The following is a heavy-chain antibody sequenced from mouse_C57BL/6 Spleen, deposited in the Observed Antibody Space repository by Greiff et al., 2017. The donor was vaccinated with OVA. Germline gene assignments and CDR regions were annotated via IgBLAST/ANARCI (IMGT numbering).Heavy chain of an antibody. Sequence: QVQLQQPGAELVRPGTSVKLSCKASGYTFTSYWMHWVKQRPGQGLEWIGVIDPSDSYTNYNQKFKGKATLTVDTSSSTAYMQLSSLTSEDSAVYYCARIGGWLPDYWGQGTTLTVSS. J-gene: IGHJ2*01. CDR3: ARIGGWLPDY. CDR1: GYTFTSYW. D-gene: IGHD2-3*01. V-gene: IGHV1-59*01. CDR2: IDPSDSYT.